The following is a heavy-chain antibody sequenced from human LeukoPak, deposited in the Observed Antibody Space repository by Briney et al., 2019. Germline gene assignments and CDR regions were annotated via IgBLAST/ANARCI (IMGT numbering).Heavy chain of an antibody. CDR1: GITFSHYT. D-gene: IGHD3-10*01. CDR3: ATSYGDDAFDI. V-gene: IGHV3-21*01. J-gene: IGHJ3*02. CDR2: ISSASTYI. Sequence: PGGSLRLSCAGSGITFSHYTMNWVRQAPGKGLEWVSSISSASTYIYHADSVKGRFTISRDNAKNSLYLQMNSLRAEDTAVYYCATSYGDDAFDIWGQGTMVTVSS.